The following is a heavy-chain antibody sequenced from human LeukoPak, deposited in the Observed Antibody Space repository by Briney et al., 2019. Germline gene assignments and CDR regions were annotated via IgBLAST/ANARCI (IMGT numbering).Heavy chain of an antibody. CDR2: INPKNGDT. V-gene: IGHV1-2*02. CDR3: ARLSAL. J-gene: IGHJ4*02. Sequence: ASVKVSCKTSGYPFSDYYIHWIRQASGQGLESMGWINPKNGDTKYAQRSQGRLTITMDTSIDTVYMELRSLRYDDTAVYYCARLSALWGQGTQVAVSS. CDR1: GYPFSDYY.